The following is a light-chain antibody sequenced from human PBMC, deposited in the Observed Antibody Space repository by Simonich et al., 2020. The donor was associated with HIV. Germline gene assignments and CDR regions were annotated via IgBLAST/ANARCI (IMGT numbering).Light chain of an antibody. CDR2: STN. CDR3: VLYMGSGTVL. V-gene: IGLV8-61*01. CDR1: SGSVSTSYY. J-gene: IGLJ2*01. Sequence: QTVVTQEPSFSVSPGGTVTLTCGLSSGSVSTSYYPSWYQQTPGQAPRTLIYSTNTRPSGVPDRFSGSILGNKATLTITGAQADDESDYYCVLYMGSGTVLFGGGTKLTVL.